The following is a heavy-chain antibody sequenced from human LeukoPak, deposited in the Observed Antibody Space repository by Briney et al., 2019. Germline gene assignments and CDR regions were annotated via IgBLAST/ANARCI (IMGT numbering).Heavy chain of an antibody. CDR1: GGSISSGSYS. J-gene: IGHJ4*02. CDR3: ASASRYYYDSSGFDY. CDR2: IYHSGST. V-gene: IGHV4-30-2*01. Sequence: NTSQTLSLTCTVSGGSISSGSYSWSWIRQPPGKGLEWIGYIYHSGSTYYNPSLKSRVTISVDRSKNQFSLKLSSVTAADTAVYYCASASRYYYDSSGFDYWGQGTLVTVSS. D-gene: IGHD3-22*01.